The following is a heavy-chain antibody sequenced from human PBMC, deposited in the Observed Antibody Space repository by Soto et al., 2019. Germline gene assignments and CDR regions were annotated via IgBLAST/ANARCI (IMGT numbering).Heavy chain of an antibody. CDR3: ARGTIVARQHLDY. J-gene: IGHJ4*02. Sequence: QVQLVESVGGVVQPGKSLRLSCAASGFTFSSYAMHWARQAPGKGLEWVTVISIRGGDEYYAESVRGRFTISRDDSKNTLYLQMYSLRVEDTAVYYCARGTIVARQHLDYWGQGTLVTVSS. CDR1: GFTFSSYA. V-gene: IGHV3-30*03. CDR2: ISIRGGDE. D-gene: IGHD6-6*01.